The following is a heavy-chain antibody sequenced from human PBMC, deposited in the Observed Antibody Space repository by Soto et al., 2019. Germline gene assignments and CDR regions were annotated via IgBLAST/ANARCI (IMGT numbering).Heavy chain of an antibody. Sequence: GESLKISCKGSGYSFTSYWIDWVRQMPGKGLEWMGIIYPGDSDTRYSPSFQGQVTISADKSNSTAYLQWSSLKASDTAMYYCARRGGWLQGKYYFDYWGQGTLVTVSS. CDR1: GYSFTSYW. J-gene: IGHJ4*02. V-gene: IGHV5-51*01. CDR3: ARRGGWLQGKYYFDY. CDR2: IYPGDSDT. D-gene: IGHD5-12*01.